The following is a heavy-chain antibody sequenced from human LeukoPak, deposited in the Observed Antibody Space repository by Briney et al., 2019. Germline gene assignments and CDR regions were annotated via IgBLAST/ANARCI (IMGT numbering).Heavy chain of an antibody. Sequence: PGGSLRLSCAASGFTVSSNYMSWVRQAPGKGLEWVSVIYSGGSTYYADSVKGRFTISRDNSKNTLYLQMNSLRAEDTAVYYCAKGPNYYDSSGADYWGQGTLVTVSS. CDR3: AKGPNYYDSSGADY. CDR2: IYSGGST. CDR1: GFTVSSNY. J-gene: IGHJ4*02. D-gene: IGHD3-22*01. V-gene: IGHV3-53*01.